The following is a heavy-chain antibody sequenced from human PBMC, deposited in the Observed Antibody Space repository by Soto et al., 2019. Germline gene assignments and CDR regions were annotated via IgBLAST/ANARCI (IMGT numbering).Heavy chain of an antibody. Sequence: SETLPLPCTVSGGSISSGDHYWSWIRQPPGKGLEWIGYISYSGSTYYNPSLKSRVTISVDTSKNQFSLKLSSVTAADTAVYYCARDYDILTGSPPYWGQGTLVTVS. CDR1: GGSISSGDHY. J-gene: IGHJ4*02. CDR3: ARDYDILTGSPPY. V-gene: IGHV4-30-4*01. D-gene: IGHD3-9*01. CDR2: ISYSGST.